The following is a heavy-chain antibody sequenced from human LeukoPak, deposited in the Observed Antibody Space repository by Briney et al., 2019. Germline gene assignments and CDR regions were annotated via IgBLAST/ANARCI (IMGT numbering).Heavy chain of an antibody. CDR3: ARDHYYDSSGYYSPFDY. Sequence: SVKVSCKASGYTFTSYYMHWVRQAPGQGLEWMGIINPSGGSTSYAQKFQGRVTMTRDTSTSTVYMELSSLRSEDTAVYYCARDHYYDSSGYYSPFDYWGQGTLVTVSS. D-gene: IGHD3-22*01. J-gene: IGHJ4*02. V-gene: IGHV1-46*03. CDR1: GYTFTSYY. CDR2: INPSGGST.